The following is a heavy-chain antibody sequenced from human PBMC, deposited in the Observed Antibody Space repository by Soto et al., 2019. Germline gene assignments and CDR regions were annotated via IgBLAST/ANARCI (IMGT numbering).Heavy chain of an antibody. J-gene: IGHJ5*02. CDR2: IYYSGST. V-gene: IGHV4-39*01. CDR1: GGSISSSSFY. D-gene: IGHD1-26*01. CDR3: VRLGGSRSWFDP. Sequence: QLQLQESGPGLVKPSETLSLTCAVSGGSISSSSFYWGWIRQPPGKGLESIGSIYYSGSTYYNPSLKSRVTISVDTSKNQFSLKLSSVTAADTAVYYCVRLGGSRSWFDPWGQGTLVTVSS.